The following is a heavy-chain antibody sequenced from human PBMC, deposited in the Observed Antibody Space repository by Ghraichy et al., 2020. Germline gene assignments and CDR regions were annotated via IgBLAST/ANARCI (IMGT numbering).Heavy chain of an antibody. CDR1: GYTFAGYY. Sequence: ASVKVSCTASGYTFAGYYMHWVRQAPGQGLEWMGCINPNSGVTDYALQYKGRVTMTTDTSVSTAYMELGSLRSDDTAVYYCARGYTSGSLGYWGQGTLVTVSS. J-gene: IGHJ4*02. CDR3: ARGYTSGSLGY. V-gene: IGHV1-2*02. CDR2: INPNSGVT. D-gene: IGHD6-19*01.